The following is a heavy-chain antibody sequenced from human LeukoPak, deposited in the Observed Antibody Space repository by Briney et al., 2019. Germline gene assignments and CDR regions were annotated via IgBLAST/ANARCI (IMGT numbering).Heavy chain of an antibody. CDR1: GFTFSDYY. J-gene: IGHJ4*02. V-gene: IGHV3-11*06. CDR3: ARLGWATAPLDY. Sequence: GGSLRLSCAASGFTFSDYYMSWIRQAPGKGLEWVSYISSSSSYTNYADSVKGRFSISRDNAKNSLYLQMNSLRAEDTAVYYCARLGWATAPLDYWGQGTLVTVSS. D-gene: IGHD5-12*01. CDR2: ISSSSSYT.